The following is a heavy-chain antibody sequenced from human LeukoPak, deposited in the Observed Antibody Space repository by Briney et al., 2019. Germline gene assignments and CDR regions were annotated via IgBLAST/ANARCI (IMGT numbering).Heavy chain of an antibody. Sequence: GGSLRLSCAASTFTFSNYGMHWVRQAPGKGLEWLAFIQCDGSDKYYADSVKGRFTISRDNSKNTLYLQMNSLRAEDTAVYYCARVAEGVRGVILYYFDYWGQGTLVTVSS. D-gene: IGHD3-10*01. CDR1: TFTFSNYG. CDR2: IQCDGSDK. J-gene: IGHJ4*02. CDR3: ARVAEGVRGVILYYFDY. V-gene: IGHV3-30*02.